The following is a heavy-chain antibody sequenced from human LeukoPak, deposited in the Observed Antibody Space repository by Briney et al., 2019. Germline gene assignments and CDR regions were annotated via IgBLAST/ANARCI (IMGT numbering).Heavy chain of an antibody. V-gene: IGHV3-23*01. D-gene: IGHD3-22*01. Sequence: GGSLRLSCAASGFTFSSYAMSWVRQAAGKGREWVSVISGSGGRTSYADSVKGRFTVSRDNSKNTLYLQMNSLRAEDTAVYFCVEGGAPSYYDGSGDAYFDYWGQGTLVTVSS. CDR1: GFTFSSYA. J-gene: IGHJ4*02. CDR3: VEGGAPSYYDGSGDAYFDY. CDR2: ISGSGGRT.